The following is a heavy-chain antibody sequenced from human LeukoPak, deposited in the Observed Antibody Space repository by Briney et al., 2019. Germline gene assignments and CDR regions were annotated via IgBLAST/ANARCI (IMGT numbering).Heavy chain of an antibody. CDR3: ARDHDYGAYGTYEDY. V-gene: IGHV6-1*01. J-gene: IGHJ4*02. D-gene: IGHD4-17*01. CDR2: TFYRSKWYN. Sequence: SQTLSLTCAISGDSVSRNNVAWNWVRQSPSRGLEWLGRTFYRSKWYNDYAVSVQSRISINPDTSKNQFSLQLNSVTPEDTAVYYCARDHDYGAYGTYEDYWGQGTLVTVSS. CDR1: GDSVSRNNVA.